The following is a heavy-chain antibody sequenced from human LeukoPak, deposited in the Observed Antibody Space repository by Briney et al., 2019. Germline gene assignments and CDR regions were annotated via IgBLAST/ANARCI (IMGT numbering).Heavy chain of an antibody. CDR1: GGSISSYY. V-gene: IGHV4-59*08. D-gene: IGHD3-10*01. CDR2: IYYSGST. J-gene: IGHJ4*02. Sequence: SETLSLTCTVSGGSISSYYWSWIRQPPGKGLEWIGYIYYSGSTNYNPSLKSRVTISVDTSKNQFSLKLSSVTAADTAVYYCARGVTMVRGVTLDYWGQGTLVTVSS. CDR3: ARGVTMVRGVTLDY.